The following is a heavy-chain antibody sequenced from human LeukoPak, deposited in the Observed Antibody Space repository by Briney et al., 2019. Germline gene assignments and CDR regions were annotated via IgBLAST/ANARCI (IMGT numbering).Heavy chain of an antibody. J-gene: IGHJ4*02. D-gene: IGHD2-8*01. CDR3: ARAARGCTTGSCYSDY. Sequence: PGGSLRLSCAASGFTFSSYAMSWVRQAPGKGLEWVSYISTSGSTIYYADSVKGRFTISRDNAKKSLYLQMNSLRAEDTAVYYCARAARGCTTGSCYSDYWGQGTLVTVSS. V-gene: IGHV3-48*04. CDR1: GFTFSSYA. CDR2: ISTSGSTI.